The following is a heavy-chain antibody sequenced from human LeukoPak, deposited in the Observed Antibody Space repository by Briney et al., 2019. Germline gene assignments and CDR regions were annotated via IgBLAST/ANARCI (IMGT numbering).Heavy chain of an antibody. J-gene: IGHJ6*03. CDR1: GFTFSSYW. CDR2: INSDGSST. CDR3: ARDNSIGAAGPRYYYMDV. D-gene: IGHD2/OR15-2a*01. V-gene: IGHV3-74*01. Sequence: PGGSLRLSCAASGFTFSSYWMHWVRQAPGKGLVWVSRINSDGSSTSYADSVKGRFTISRDNAKNTLYLQMNSLRAEDTAVYYCARDNSIGAAGPRYYYMDVWGKGTTVTISS.